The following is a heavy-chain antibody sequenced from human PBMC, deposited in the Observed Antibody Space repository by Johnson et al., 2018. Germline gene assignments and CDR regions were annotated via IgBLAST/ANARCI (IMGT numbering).Heavy chain of an antibody. Sequence: EVQLVESGGGLVKXGGSXRLXCAASGFTFSNAWMSWVRQAPGKGLEWVGRIKSQTEGGTTASAAPVKGKFTISRDDSKNTLYRQMNSRKTEDTAVYYCTTGNVDGDLYYYYGMDVWGQGTTVTVSS. J-gene: IGHJ6*02. CDR3: TTGNVDGDLYYYYGMDV. CDR1: GFTFSNAW. D-gene: IGHD4-17*01. CDR2: IKSQTEGGTT. V-gene: IGHV3-15*01.